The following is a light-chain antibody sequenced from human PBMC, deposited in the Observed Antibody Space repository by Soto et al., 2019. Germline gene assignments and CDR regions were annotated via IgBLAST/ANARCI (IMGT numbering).Light chain of an antibody. CDR2: EAS. J-gene: IGKJ4*01. Sequence: EIVLTQSPATLSLSPGERATLSCRASQSVGNYLAWYQRKPGQAPRLLIYEASNRATGIPARFXGSGXGTXXXXXXXXLEPEDFXVYYCQQRSXLVTFGGGTAVEIK. CDR3: QQRSXLVT. CDR1: QSVGNY. V-gene: IGKV3-11*01.